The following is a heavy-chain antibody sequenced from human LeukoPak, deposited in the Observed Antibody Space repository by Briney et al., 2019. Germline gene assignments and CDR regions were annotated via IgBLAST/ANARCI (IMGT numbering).Heavy chain of an antibody. V-gene: IGHV4-34*01. CDR3: ARSASGYIDY. D-gene: IGHD3-3*01. J-gene: IGHJ4*02. CDR1: GGSFSGYY. CDR2: INHSGST. Sequence: SETLSLTCALYGGSFSGYYWSWIRQPPGKGLEWIGEINHSGSTNYNPSLKSRVTISVDTSKNQFSLKLSSVTAADTAVYYCARSASGYIDYWGQGTLVTVSS.